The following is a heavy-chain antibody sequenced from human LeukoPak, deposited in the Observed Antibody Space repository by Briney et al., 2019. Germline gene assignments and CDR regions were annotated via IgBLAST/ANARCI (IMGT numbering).Heavy chain of an antibody. CDR2: INHSGST. D-gene: IGHD4-17*01. Sequence: PSETLSLTCAVYGGSFSGYYWSWIRQPPGKGLEWIGEINHSGSTNYNPSLKSRVTISVDTSKNQFSLKLSSVTAADTAVYYCARDGDYVRVVPRGFDTWGQGTLVTVSS. J-gene: IGHJ5*02. CDR1: GGSFSGYY. V-gene: IGHV4-34*01. CDR3: ARDGDYVRVVPRGFDT.